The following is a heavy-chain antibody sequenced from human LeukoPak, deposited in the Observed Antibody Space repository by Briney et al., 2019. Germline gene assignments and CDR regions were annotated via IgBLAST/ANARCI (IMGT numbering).Heavy chain of an antibody. V-gene: IGHV1-18*01. CDR1: GYTFTNYG. J-gene: IGHJ3*02. D-gene: IGHD6-13*01. Sequence: ASLKSSCKTSGYTFTNYGISCGRHTPGLRLEWMGCISTHNGNTNYAQKVQGRVTMTTDTSTSTAYMELRSLRFDDTAVYYCARDQSVRLLQTSSTYFKHVFAIWGQGSMVTVSS. CDR2: ISTHNGNT. CDR3: ARDQSVRLLQTSSTYFKHVFAI.